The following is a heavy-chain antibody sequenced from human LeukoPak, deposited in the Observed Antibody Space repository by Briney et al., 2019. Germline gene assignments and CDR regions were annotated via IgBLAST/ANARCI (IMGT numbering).Heavy chain of an antibody. CDR2: INPKTGGT. Sequence: ASVKVSRKASGYTFTSYYMHWVRQAPGQGLEWMGWINPKTGGTNYAQEFQGRVTMTRDTSISTAYMELSSLRSDDTAVYYCARAQGTYGSGSYTAFWGQGTLVTVSS. V-gene: IGHV1-2*02. CDR3: ARAQGTYGSGSYTAF. J-gene: IGHJ4*02. D-gene: IGHD3-10*01. CDR1: GYTFTSYY.